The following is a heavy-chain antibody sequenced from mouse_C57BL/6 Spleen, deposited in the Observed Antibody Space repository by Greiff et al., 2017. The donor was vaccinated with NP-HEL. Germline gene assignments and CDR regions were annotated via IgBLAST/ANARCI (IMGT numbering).Heavy chain of an antibody. CDR3: AKNHGYDGEGYAMDY. V-gene: IGHV2-5*01. J-gene: IGHJ4*01. D-gene: IGHD2-2*01. CDR2: IWRGGST. CDR1: GFSLTSYG. Sequence: QVQLQQSGPGLVQPSQSLSITCTVSGFSLTSYGVHWVRQSPGKGLEWLGVIWRGGSTDYNAAFMSRLSITKDNSKSQVFFKMNSLQADDTAIYYCAKNHGYDGEGYAMDYWGQGTSVTVSS.